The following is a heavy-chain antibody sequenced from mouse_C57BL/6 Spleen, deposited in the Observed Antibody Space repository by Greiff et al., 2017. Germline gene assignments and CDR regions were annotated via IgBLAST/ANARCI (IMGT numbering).Heavy chain of an antibody. CDR3: TRGNYGSSYGAMDY. J-gene: IGHJ4*01. V-gene: IGHV5-9-1*02. D-gene: IGHD1-1*01. CDR2: ISSGGDYI. CDR1: GFTFSSYA. Sequence: EVQVVESGEGLVKPGGSLKLSCAASGFTFSSYAMSWVRQTPEKRLEWVAYISSGGDYIYYADNVKGRFTISRDNARNTLYLQMSSLKSEDTAMYDCTRGNYGSSYGAMDYWGQGTSVTVSS.